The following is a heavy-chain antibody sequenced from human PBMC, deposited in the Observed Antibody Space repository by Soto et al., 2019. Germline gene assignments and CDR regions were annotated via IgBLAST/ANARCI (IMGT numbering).Heavy chain of an antibody. CDR1: GGTFSSYA. CDR3: ARENHSSSWNGLHY. D-gene: IGHD6-13*01. Sequence: QVQLVQSGAEVKKPGSSVKVSCKASGGTFSSYAISWVRQAPGQGLEWMGGIIPIFGTANYAQKFQGRVTITADESTSTAYMELISLRSEDTAVYYCARENHSSSWNGLHYWGQGTLVTVSS. CDR2: IIPIFGTA. J-gene: IGHJ4*02. V-gene: IGHV1-69*12.